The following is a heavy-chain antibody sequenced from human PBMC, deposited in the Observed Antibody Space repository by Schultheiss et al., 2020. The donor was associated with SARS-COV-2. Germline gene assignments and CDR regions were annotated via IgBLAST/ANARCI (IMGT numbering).Heavy chain of an antibody. Sequence: GGSLRLSCAASGFTFSSYAMSWVRQAPGKGLEWVSRINSDGSSTSYADSVKGRFTISRDNAKNTLYLQMNSLRAEDTAVYYCARDRRRLPYYYYYYMDVWGKGTTVTVSS. J-gene: IGHJ6*03. D-gene: IGHD4-17*01. CDR2: INSDGSST. CDR1: GFTFSSYA. CDR3: ARDRRRLPYYYYYYMDV. V-gene: IGHV3-74*01.